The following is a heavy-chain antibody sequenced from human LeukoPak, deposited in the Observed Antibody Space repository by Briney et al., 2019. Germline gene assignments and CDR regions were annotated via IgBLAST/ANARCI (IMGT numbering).Heavy chain of an antibody. D-gene: IGHD3-10*01. CDR2: ISWNSGSI. Sequence: GRSLRLSCAASGFTFDDYAMHWVRQASGKGLEWVSGISWNSGSIGYADSVKGRFTISRDNAKNSLYLQMNSLRAEDTALYYCAKGHGSGSYYLYYFDYWGQGTLVTVSS. CDR3: AKGHGSGSYYLYYFDY. CDR1: GFTFDDYA. V-gene: IGHV3-9*01. J-gene: IGHJ4*02.